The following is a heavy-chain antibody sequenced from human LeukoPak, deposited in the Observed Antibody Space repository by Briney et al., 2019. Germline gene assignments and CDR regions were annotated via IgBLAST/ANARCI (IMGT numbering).Heavy chain of an antibody. CDR2: ISSTGSTR. CDR3: ARRPGSSGIDY. CDR1: GFTFSDYY. J-gene: IGHJ4*02. D-gene: IGHD3-10*01. Sequence: PGGSLRLSCAASGFTFSDYYMSSIRQAPGKGLEWVSYISSTGSTRYYADSVKGRFTISRDNAKNSLYLEMNSLRAEDTAVYYCARRPGSSGIDYWGQGTLVTVSS. V-gene: IGHV3-11*01.